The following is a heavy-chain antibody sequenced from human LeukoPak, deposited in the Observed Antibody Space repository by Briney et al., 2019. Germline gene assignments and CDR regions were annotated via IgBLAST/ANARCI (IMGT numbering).Heavy chain of an antibody. CDR1: GFTFADYA. Sequence: SLRLSCAASGFTFADYAMHWVRQDPGKCLHWVSGISWNSGSIGYADSVKGRFTISRDNAKNSLYLQMNSLRAEDTALYYCAKGQLRMAAEFDYWGQGTLVTVSS. V-gene: IGHV3-9*01. D-gene: IGHD2-2*01. J-gene: IGHJ4*02. CDR2: ISWNSGSI. CDR3: AKGQLRMAAEFDY.